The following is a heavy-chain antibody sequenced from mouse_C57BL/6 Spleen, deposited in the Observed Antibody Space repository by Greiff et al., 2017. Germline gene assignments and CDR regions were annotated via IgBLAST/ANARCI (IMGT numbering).Heavy chain of an antibody. J-gene: IGHJ2*01. D-gene: IGHD1-1*01. CDR1: GYTFTSYG. CDR2: IYPRSGHT. Sequence: QVQLQQSGAELARPGASVKLSCKASGYTFTSYGISWVKQRPGQGLEWIGEIYPRSGHTYYNEKFKGKATLTADKSSSTAYMELRSLTSEDSAVYICAGYGSIPYFDYWGQGTTLTVSS. CDR3: AGYGSIPYFDY. V-gene: IGHV1-81*01.